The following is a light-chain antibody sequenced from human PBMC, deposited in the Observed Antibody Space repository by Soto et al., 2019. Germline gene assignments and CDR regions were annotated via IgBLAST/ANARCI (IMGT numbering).Light chain of an antibody. V-gene: IGLV1-44*01. CDR1: SSNIGSYT. CDR3: CSYAGSYTWV. Sequence: QAVVTQPPSASGTPGQRVTISCSGSSSNIGSYTVNWYQQVPGTAPKLLIYSNNQRPSGVPDRFSGSKSGTSASLAISGYQSEDEADYYCCSYAGSYTWVFGGGTKLTVL. J-gene: IGLJ3*02. CDR2: SNN.